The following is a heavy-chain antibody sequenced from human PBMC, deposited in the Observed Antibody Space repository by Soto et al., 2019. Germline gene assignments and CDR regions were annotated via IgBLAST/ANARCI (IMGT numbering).Heavy chain of an antibody. CDR2: INSDGSIT. CDR1: GFAFSSYW. V-gene: IGHV3-74*01. Sequence: GGSLRLSYAASGFAFSSYWLHWVRQAPGKGLLWVSRINSDGSITTYADSVKGRFTIPRDNAKNTLYLQMNSLRAEDTAVYYCASWDSSSSSKAVDYWGQGTLVTVSS. D-gene: IGHD2-2*01. CDR3: ASWDSSSSSKAVDY. J-gene: IGHJ4*02.